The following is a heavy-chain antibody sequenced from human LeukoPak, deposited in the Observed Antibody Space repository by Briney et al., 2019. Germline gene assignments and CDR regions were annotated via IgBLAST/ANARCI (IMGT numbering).Heavy chain of an antibody. CDR1: GGSISSGDYY. D-gene: IGHD6-13*01. CDR2: IYYSGST. Sequence: ASQTLSLTCTVSGGSISSGDYYWSWIRQPPGKGLEWIGYIYYSGSTYYNPSLKSRVTISVDTSKNQFSLKLSSVTAADTAVYYCARSSSWLYYFDYWGQGTLVTVPS. V-gene: IGHV4-30-4*01. CDR3: ARSSSWLYYFDY. J-gene: IGHJ4*02.